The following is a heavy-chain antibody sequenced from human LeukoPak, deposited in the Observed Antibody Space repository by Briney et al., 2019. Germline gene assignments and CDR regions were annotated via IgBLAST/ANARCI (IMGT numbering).Heavy chain of an antibody. Sequence: GGSLRLSCAASGFTFSTYGMHWVRQAPGKGLEYVSSIGPNGASTLYADSVKGRFTISRDNSKNALYLQLTSLRLEDTALYYCVKDLTGTWSFDYWGQGTLVTVSS. D-gene: IGHD3-9*01. CDR3: VKDLTGTWSFDY. J-gene: IGHJ4*02. CDR2: IGPNGAST. CDR1: GFTFSTYG. V-gene: IGHV3-64D*06.